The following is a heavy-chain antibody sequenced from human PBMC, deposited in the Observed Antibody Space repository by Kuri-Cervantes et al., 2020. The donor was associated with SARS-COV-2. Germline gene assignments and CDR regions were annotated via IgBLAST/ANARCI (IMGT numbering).Heavy chain of an antibody. CDR3: AKTAGSGSYHYYYYMDV. J-gene: IGHJ6*03. D-gene: IGHD1-26*01. CDR1: GFTFSSYG. Sequence: GESLKISCAASGFTFSSYGMHWVRQAPGKGLEWVAFIRYDGSNKYYADSVKGRFTISRDNSKNTLYLQMNSLRAGDTAVYYCAKTAGSGSYHYYYYMDVWGKGTTVTVSS. CDR2: IRYDGSNK. V-gene: IGHV3-30*02.